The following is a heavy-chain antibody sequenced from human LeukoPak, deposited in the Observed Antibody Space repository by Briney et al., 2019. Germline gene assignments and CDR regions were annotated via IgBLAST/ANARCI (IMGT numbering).Heavy chain of an antibody. Sequence: GGSLRLSCVGSGFTFSSYWMTWVRQAPGKGLEWVANIKDDGSEKYSVDSVKGRFTISRDNAKNLLYLQMSSLRAEDTAVYYCARARIGYWGQGTRVTVSS. CDR2: IKDDGSEK. CDR1: GFTFSSYW. CDR3: ARARIGY. D-gene: IGHD1-14*01. J-gene: IGHJ4*02. V-gene: IGHV3-7*04.